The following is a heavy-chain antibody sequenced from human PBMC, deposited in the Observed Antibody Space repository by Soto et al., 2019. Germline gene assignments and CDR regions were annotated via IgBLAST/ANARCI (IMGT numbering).Heavy chain of an antibody. Sequence: SETLSLTCTVSGGSISSGGYYWSWIRQHPGKGLEWIGYIYYSGSTYYNPSLKSRVTISVDTSKNQFSLKLSSVTAADTAVYYCANSGNVYGDSNLSHFDYWGQGTLVTVSS. CDR1: GGSISSGGYY. CDR3: ANSGNVYGDSNLSHFDY. J-gene: IGHJ4*02. CDR2: IYYSGST. V-gene: IGHV4-31*03. D-gene: IGHD4-17*01.